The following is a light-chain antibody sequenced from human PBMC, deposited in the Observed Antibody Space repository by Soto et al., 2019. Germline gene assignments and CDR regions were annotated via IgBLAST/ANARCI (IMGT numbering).Light chain of an antibody. Sequence: QSPRAQARTVAGSRGQSVTMSCTGTTSDVGGYSYGSWYQQLPGKVPKIIIYDVSKWPSGVPDRFSGSKSGNTASLTISGLQAEDEGDYYCCSYAGSYTFVFGTGTKVTVL. CDR3: CSYAGSYTFV. CDR2: DVS. J-gene: IGLJ1*01. CDR1: TSDVGGYSY. V-gene: IGLV2-11*01.